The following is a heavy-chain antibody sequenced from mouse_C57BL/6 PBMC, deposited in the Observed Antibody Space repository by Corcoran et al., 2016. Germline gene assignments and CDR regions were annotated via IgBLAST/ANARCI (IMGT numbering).Heavy chain of an antibody. CDR1: GYTFTTYG. J-gene: IGHJ3*01. D-gene: IGHD2-3*01. V-gene: IGHV9-3*01. Sequence: QIQLVQSGPELKKPGETVKISCKASGYTFTTYGMSWVKQAPGKGLKWMGWINTYSGVPTYADDFKGRFAFSLETSASTAYLQINNLKNEDTATYFCARSNGYSSWFAYWGQGTVVTVSA. CDR3: ARSNGYSSWFAY. CDR2: INTYSGVP.